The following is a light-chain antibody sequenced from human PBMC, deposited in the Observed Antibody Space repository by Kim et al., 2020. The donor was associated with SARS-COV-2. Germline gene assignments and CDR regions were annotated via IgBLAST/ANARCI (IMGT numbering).Light chain of an antibody. CDR1: KLGYKY. Sequence: VSPEQTASITCAGDKLGYKYACWYQQKPGQSPVLVIYQDSKRPSGIPERFSGSNSGNTATLTISGTQAMDEADYYCQAWDSSTAVFGGGTKLTVL. V-gene: IGLV3-1*01. J-gene: IGLJ3*02. CDR3: QAWDSSTAV. CDR2: QDS.